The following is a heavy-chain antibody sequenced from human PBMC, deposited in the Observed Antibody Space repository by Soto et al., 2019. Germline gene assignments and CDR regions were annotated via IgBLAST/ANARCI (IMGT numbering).Heavy chain of an antibody. CDR3: ARVTGYYYVDY. Sequence: ASVKVSCKASGYTFTSYAMHWVRQAPGQRLEWKGWINAGNGNTKYSQKFQGRVTITRDTSASTAYMELSSLSFEDTAVYYCARVTGYYYVDYWGQGTLVTVSS. D-gene: IGHD3-9*01. J-gene: IGHJ4*02. CDR2: INAGNGNT. CDR1: GYTFTSYA. V-gene: IGHV1-3*01.